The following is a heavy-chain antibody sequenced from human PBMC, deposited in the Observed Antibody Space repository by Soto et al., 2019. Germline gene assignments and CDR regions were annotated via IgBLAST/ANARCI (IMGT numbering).Heavy chain of an antibody. J-gene: IGHJ4*02. CDR2: ISSSGSST. D-gene: IGHD5-12*01. V-gene: IGHV3-11*06. CDR3: ARGVDGYNRAIDY. CDR1: GFIFIDYY. Sequence: PGGSLRLSCAASGFIFIDYYMSWIRQPPGKGLEWVSYISSSGSSTNYADSVKGRFTISRDHAKNSLYLQMNSLRAEDTAVYYCARGVDGYNRAIDYWGQGTLVTVSS.